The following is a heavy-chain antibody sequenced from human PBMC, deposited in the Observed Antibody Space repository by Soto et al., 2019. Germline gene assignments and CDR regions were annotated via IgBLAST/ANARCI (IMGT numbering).Heavy chain of an antibody. J-gene: IGHJ4*02. Sequence: QVQLVQSGAEVKKPGSSVKVSCKASGGTFSSYAISWVRQAPGQGLEWMGGIIPIFGTANYAQKFQGRVTIXXDXSXXTAYMELSSLRSEDTAVYYCARDRDSMTTVTPFDYWGQGTLVTVSS. D-gene: IGHD4-17*01. V-gene: IGHV1-69*12. CDR2: IIPIFGTA. CDR3: ARDRDSMTTVTPFDY. CDR1: GGTFSSYA.